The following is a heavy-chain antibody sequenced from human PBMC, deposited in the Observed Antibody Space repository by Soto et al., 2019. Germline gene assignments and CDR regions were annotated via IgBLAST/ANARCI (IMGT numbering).Heavy chain of an antibody. J-gene: IGHJ5*02. Sequence: TSETLSLTCTVSGGSISSGGYYWSWIRQHPGKGLEWIGYIYYSGSTYYNPSLKSRVTISVDTSKNQFSLKLSSVTAADTAVYYCARADYSSSWYFPFDPWGQGTLVTVSS. CDR1: GGSISSGGYY. D-gene: IGHD6-13*01. CDR3: ARADYSSSWYFPFDP. CDR2: IYYSGST. V-gene: IGHV4-31*03.